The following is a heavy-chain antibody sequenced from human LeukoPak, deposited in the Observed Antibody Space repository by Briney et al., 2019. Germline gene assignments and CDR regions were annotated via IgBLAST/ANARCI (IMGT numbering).Heavy chain of an antibody. CDR3: VRHDGRGGATMGAFDS. D-gene: IGHD5-12*01. Sequence: SETLSLTCTVSAGSFISSSHHWGWIRQSPGKGLEWVGTVYYGRTTYYNPSLDGRVTISLDTSANHFSLQLNSVTAADTAVYYCVRHDGRGGATMGAFDSWGQGSLVTVSS. V-gene: IGHV4-39*01. J-gene: IGHJ5*01. CDR2: VYYGRTT. CDR1: AGSFISSSHH.